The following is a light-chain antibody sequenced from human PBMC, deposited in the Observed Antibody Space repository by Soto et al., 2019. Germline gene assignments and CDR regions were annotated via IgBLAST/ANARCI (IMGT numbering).Light chain of an antibody. CDR3: QSYDSSLSAHNYV. V-gene: IGLV1-40*01. CDR2: GNS. J-gene: IGLJ1*01. Sequence: QSVLTQPPSVSGAPGQRVTIACTVSSSNIGAGYDVHWYQQLPGTAPKLLIYGNSNRPSGVPDRFSGSKSGTSASLAITGLQAEDEADYYCQSYDSSLSAHNYVFGTGTKVTVL. CDR1: SSNIGAGYD.